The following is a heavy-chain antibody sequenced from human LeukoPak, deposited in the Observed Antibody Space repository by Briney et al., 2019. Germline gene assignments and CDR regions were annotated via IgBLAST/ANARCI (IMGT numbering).Heavy chain of an antibody. D-gene: IGHD3-3*01. V-gene: IGHV1-18*01. CDR2: ISAYNGNT. CDR3: ARGILKYDFWSGYSYYFDY. CDR1: GYTFTSYG. Sequence: ASVKVSCKASGYTFTSYGISWVRQAPGQGLEWMGWISAYNGNTNYAQKLQGRVTMTTDTSTSTAYMELRSLRSDDTAVYYCARGILKYDFWSGYSYYFDYWGQGTLVTVSS. J-gene: IGHJ4*02.